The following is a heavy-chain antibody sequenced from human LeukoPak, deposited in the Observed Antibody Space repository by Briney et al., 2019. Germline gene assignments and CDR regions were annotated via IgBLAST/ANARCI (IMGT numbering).Heavy chain of an antibody. J-gene: IGHJ4*02. Sequence: SETLSLTCTVSGGSISSYYWSWIRQPPGKGLEWIGYIYYSGSTNYNPSLKSRVTISVDPSKNQFSLKLSSVTAADTAVYYCARTRGFDYGDYVFDYWGQGTLVTVSS. CDR3: ARTRGFDYGDYVFDY. CDR1: GGSISSYY. CDR2: IYYSGST. V-gene: IGHV4-59*08. D-gene: IGHD4-17*01.